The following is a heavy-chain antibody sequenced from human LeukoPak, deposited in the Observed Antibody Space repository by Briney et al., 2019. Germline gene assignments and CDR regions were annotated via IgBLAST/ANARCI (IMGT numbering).Heavy chain of an antibody. J-gene: IGHJ4*02. V-gene: IGHV3-74*01. CDR1: GNYW. CDR3: VSFYETY. CDR2: INSDGSWT. Sequence: GGSLRLSCAASGNYWMHWVRQVPGKGLVWVSHINSDGSWTSYADSVKGRFTISRDNAKNTVYLQMNSLKAEDTAVYYCVSFYETYWGRGTLVTVSS. D-gene: IGHD2/OR15-2a*01.